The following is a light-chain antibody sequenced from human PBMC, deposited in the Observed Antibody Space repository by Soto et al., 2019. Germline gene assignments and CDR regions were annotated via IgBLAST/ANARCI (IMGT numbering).Light chain of an antibody. CDR1: SSNIGSNT. CDR2: TND. Sequence: QSVLTQPPSASGTPGQRVTISCSGTSSNIGSNTVNWYQQLTGTAPKLLIYTNDQRPSGVPDRFSGSKSGTSASLAIKGLQSEDGVDYYCAAWDDSLNGYYVFGTGTKVTVL. CDR3: AAWDDSLNGYYV. V-gene: IGLV1-44*01. J-gene: IGLJ1*01.